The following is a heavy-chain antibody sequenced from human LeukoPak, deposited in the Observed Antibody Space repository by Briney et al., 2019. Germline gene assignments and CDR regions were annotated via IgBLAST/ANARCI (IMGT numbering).Heavy chain of an antibody. Sequence: ASVKVSCKASGYTFTGYYMHWVRQAPGQGLEWMGWINPNSGGTNYAQKFQGWVTMTRDTSIITAYMELSRLRSDDTAVYYCARDAARDYGFDPWGQGTLVTVSS. V-gene: IGHV1-2*04. CDR1: GYTFTGYY. J-gene: IGHJ5*02. CDR3: ARDAARDYGFDP. CDR2: INPNSGGT. D-gene: IGHD3-16*01.